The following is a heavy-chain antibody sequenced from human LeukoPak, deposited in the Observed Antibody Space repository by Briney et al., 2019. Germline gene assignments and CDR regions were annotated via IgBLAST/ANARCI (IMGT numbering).Heavy chain of an antibody. V-gene: IGHV3-66*03. CDR1: GFTFSNNY. Sequence: GGSLRLSCAASGFTFSNNYMTWVRQAPGKGLEWVSVIYRSGSTYYADSVKGRFTISRDNSKNTLYLQMNSLRAEDTAVYYCAKENCSSTSCYDGGRYFDYWGQGTLVTVSS. J-gene: IGHJ4*02. CDR3: AKENCSSTSCYDGGRYFDY. CDR2: IYRSGST. D-gene: IGHD2-2*01.